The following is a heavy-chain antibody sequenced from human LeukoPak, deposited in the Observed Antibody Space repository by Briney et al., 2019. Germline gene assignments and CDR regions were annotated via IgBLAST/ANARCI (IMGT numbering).Heavy chain of an antibody. D-gene: IGHD4-17*01. CDR1: GYSFTSYW. Sequence: GESLKISCKGSGYSFTSYWIGWVRQMPGKGLEWMGIIYPGDSDTRYSPSFQGQVTISADKSISTAYLQWSSLKASDTAMYYCARQDVSDYGDYHMDVWGKGTTVTISS. J-gene: IGHJ6*03. V-gene: IGHV5-51*01. CDR3: ARQDVSDYGDYHMDV. CDR2: IYPGDSDT.